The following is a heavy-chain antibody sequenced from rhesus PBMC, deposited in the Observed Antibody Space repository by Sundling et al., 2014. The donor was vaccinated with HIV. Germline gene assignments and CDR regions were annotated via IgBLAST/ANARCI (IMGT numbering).Heavy chain of an antibody. Sequence: QVQLQESGPGLVKPSETLSLTCAVSGGSISSHNWWSWIRQSPGKGLEWIGSIYGNSANTYYNPSLKSRVAISIDTSKNQFFLKLSSVTAADTAVYNCGRVGYYEDDYGYYHSDYWGQGVLVTVSS. CDR2: IYGNSANT. V-gene: IGHV4-93*02. J-gene: IGHJ4*01. CDR1: GGSISSHNW. CDR3: GRVGYYEDDYGYYHSDY. D-gene: IGHD3-9*01.